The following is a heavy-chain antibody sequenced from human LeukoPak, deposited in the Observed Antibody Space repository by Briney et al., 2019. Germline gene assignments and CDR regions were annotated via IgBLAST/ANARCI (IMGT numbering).Heavy chain of an antibody. D-gene: IGHD3-22*01. CDR3: AKGYDYYDTGGYYSRPDAFDI. CDR2: IRGSGSST. J-gene: IGHJ3*02. Sequence: PGGSLRLSCAASGFTFSSYALSWVRQAPGKGLEWVSAIRGSGSSTYYADSVKGRFTISRDNSKNTLYLQMNSLRAEDTAVYYCAKGYDYYDTGGYYSRPDAFDIWGQGTLVTVSS. CDR1: GFTFSSYA. V-gene: IGHV3-23*01.